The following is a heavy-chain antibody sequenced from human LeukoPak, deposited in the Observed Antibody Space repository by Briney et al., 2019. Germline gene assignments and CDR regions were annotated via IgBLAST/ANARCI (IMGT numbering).Heavy chain of an antibody. CDR3: ASRQKDILSLDP. CDR2: MNPNSGNT. V-gene: IGHV1-8*01. CDR1: GYTFTSYD. D-gene: IGHD2-21*01. Sequence: ASVKVSCKASGYTFTSYDINWVRQATGQGLEWMGWMNPNSGNTGYAQKFQGRVTMTRNTSISTAYMELSSLRSEDTAAYYCASRQKDILSLDPWGQGTLVTVSS. J-gene: IGHJ5*02.